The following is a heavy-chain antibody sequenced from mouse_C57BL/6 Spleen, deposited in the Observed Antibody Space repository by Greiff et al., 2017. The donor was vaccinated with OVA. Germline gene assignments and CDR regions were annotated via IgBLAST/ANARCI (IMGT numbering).Heavy chain of an antibody. Sequence: QVQLKQSGPELVKPGASVKISCKASGYAFSSSWMNWVKQRPGKGLEWIGRIYPGDGDTNYNGKFKGKATLTADKSSSTAYMQLSSLTSEDSAVYFCARFYYGNYVAMDYWGQGTSVTVSS. J-gene: IGHJ4*01. CDR1: GYAFSSSW. CDR2: IYPGDGDT. CDR3: ARFYYGNYVAMDY. V-gene: IGHV1-82*01. D-gene: IGHD2-1*01.